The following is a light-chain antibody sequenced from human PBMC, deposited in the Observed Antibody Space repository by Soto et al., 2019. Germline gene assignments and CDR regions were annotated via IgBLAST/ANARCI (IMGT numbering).Light chain of an antibody. CDR3: SSHGGINNVV. Sequence: QSALTQPPSASGSPGQSVTISCTGTSSDVGGYNYVSWYQQHPDKAPRLMVYEVTKRPSGVPARFSGSKSGNTASLTVSGLQAEDGADYYCSSHGGINNVVFGGGTKLTVL. V-gene: IGLV2-8*01. CDR1: SSDVGGYNY. CDR2: EVT. J-gene: IGLJ3*02.